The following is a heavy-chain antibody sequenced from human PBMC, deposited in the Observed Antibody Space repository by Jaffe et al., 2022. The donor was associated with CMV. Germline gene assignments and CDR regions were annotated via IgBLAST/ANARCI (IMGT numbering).Heavy chain of an antibody. CDR3: ARSRLPGGVYYYYGMDV. J-gene: IGHJ6*02. Sequence: QVQLVQSGAEVKKPGSSVKVSCKASGGTFSSYAISWVRQAPGQGLEWMGGIIPIFGTANYAQKFQGRVTITADESTSTAYMELSSLRSEDTAVYYCARSRLPGGVYYYYGMDVWGQGTTVTVSS. CDR1: GGTFSSYA. CDR2: IIPIFGTA. V-gene: IGHV1-69*01. D-gene: IGHD5-12*01.